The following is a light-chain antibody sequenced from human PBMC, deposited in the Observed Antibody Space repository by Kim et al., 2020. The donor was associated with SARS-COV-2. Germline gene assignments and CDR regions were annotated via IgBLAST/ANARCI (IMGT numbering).Light chain of an antibody. CDR1: TSNIGNYP. V-gene: IGLV1-44*01. CDR3: AAWDDTLYGRV. Sequence: GQRGTISCSGSTSNIGNYPVSWYQQVPGTAPKHLIYGNDERPSRVPDRFSGSKSGTAASLAISGLQSDDEADYYCAAWDDTLYGRVFGGGTQLTVL. CDR2: GND. J-gene: IGLJ3*02.